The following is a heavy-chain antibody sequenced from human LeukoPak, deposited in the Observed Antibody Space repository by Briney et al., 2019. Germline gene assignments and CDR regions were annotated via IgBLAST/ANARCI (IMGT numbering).Heavy chain of an antibody. J-gene: IGHJ2*01. CDR3: VRYYTRQSWYFDL. D-gene: IGHD3-10*01. CDR2: IKPDEGEK. CDR1: GFTFSDYE. Sequence: PGGSLRLSCAASGFTFSDYEMNWVRQAPGKGLEWVANIKPDEGEKYYVDSVKGRFTVSRDNGKNSLYLQMNSLRAEDTAVYYCVRYYTRQSWYFDLWGRGTLVTVSS. V-gene: IGHV3-7*01.